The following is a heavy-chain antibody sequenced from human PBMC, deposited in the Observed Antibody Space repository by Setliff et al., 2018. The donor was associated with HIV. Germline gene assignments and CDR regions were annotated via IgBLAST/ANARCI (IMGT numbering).Heavy chain of an antibody. CDR2: TSATGDPT. V-gene: IGHV3-23*01. Sequence: GGSLRLSCAASGFTFNNYAFSNYAMSWVRQAPGKGLEWVSATSATGDPTYYADSVKGRFTFSRDNSMNTLYLQMNSLRVEDTAVYYCANSYFDWLPFDYWGQGTLVTVSS. D-gene: IGHD3-9*01. CDR3: ANSYFDWLPFDY. J-gene: IGHJ4*02. CDR1: GFTFNNYAFSNYA.